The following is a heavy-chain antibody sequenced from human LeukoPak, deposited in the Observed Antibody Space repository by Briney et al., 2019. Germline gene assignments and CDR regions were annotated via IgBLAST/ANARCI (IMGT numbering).Heavy chain of an antibody. CDR2: ISGSGGST. Sequence: PGGSLRLSCAASGFTFSSSAMSWVRQAPGKGLEWVSAISGSGGSTYYADSVKGRFTISRDNSKNTLYLQMNSLRAEDTAVYYCANWEYYYDSSGYHFDYWGQGTLVTVSS. CDR1: GFTFSSSA. CDR3: ANWEYYYDSSGYHFDY. V-gene: IGHV3-23*01. J-gene: IGHJ4*02. D-gene: IGHD3-22*01.